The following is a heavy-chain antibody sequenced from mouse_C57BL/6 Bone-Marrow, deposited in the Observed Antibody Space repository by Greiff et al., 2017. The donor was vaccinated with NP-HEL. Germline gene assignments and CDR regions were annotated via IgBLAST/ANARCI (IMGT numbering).Heavy chain of an antibody. CDR1: GYTFTSYW. D-gene: IGHD4-1*01. J-gene: IGHJ2*01. Sequence: QVQLKQPGAELVKPGASVKMSCKASGYTFTSYWITWVKQRPGQGLEWIGDIYPGSGSTNYNEKFKSKATLTVDTSSSTAYMQLSSLTSEDSAVYYCARSANWDRGYYFDYWGQGTTLTVSS. CDR3: ARSANWDRGYYFDY. CDR2: IYPGSGST. V-gene: IGHV1-55*01.